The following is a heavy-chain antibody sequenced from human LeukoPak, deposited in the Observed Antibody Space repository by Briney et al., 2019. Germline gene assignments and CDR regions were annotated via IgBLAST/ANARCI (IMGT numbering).Heavy chain of an antibody. V-gene: IGHV1-18*04. J-gene: IGHJ4*02. CDR3: ARGIVVVPAAPPGVYYFDY. D-gene: IGHD2-2*01. CDR1: GYTFTSYG. Sequence: ASVKVSCKASGYTFTSYGISWVRQAPGQGLEWMGWISAYNGNTNYAQKLQGRVTMTTGTSTSTAYMELRSLRSDDTAVYYCARGIVVVPAAPPGVYYFDYWGQGTLVTVSS. CDR2: ISAYNGNT.